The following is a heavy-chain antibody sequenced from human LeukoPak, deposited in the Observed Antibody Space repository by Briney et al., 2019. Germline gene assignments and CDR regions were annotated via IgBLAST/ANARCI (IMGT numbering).Heavy chain of an antibody. CDR2: IWYDASDR. D-gene: IGHD5-24*01. Sequence: GGSLRLSCAASGFTFSSFGMHWVRQAPGKGLEWVAVIWYDASDRYYADSVKGRFTISRDNSKSTLFLQMNSMRDDDTAVYYCVRGVGVSRFNYFDPWGQGTLVVVSS. CDR3: VRGVGVSRFNYFDP. J-gene: IGHJ5*02. V-gene: IGHV3-33*01. CDR1: GFTFSSFG.